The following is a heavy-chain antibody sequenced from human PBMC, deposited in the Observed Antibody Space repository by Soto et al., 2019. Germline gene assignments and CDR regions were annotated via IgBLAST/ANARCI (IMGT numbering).Heavy chain of an antibody. CDR1: GFTFSSYG. J-gene: IGHJ3*02. Sequence: QVQLVESGGGVVQPGRSLRLSCAASGFTFSSYGMHWVRQAPGKGLEWVAVIWYDGSNKYYADSVKGQFTISRDNSKNTLYLQMNRLRAEDTAVYYCASDRRGGDAFDIWGQGTMVTVSS. V-gene: IGHV3-33*01. D-gene: IGHD3-10*01. CDR3: ASDRRGGDAFDI. CDR2: IWYDGSNK.